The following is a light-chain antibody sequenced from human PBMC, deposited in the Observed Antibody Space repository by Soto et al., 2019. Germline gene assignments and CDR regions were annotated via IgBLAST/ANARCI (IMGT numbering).Light chain of an antibody. Sequence: DIQMTQSPSTLSASVGDRVTITCRASQSISSWLAWYQQKPGKAPKLLIYKASSLESGVPSRFSGSGSGTEFTLTISSLQPDDVATYYCQQYNSYWPSGQGTKGKIK. CDR2: KAS. CDR3: QQYNSYWP. V-gene: IGKV1-5*03. J-gene: IGKJ1*01. CDR1: QSISSW.